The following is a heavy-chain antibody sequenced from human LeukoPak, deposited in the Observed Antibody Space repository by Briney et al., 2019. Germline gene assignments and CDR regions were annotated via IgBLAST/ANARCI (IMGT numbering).Heavy chain of an antibody. J-gene: IGHJ4*02. D-gene: IGHD3-16*01. V-gene: IGHV4-34*01. CDR3: ARYPLSSSYFDC. CDR2: INHSGST. Sequence: PSETLSLTCAVYGGSFSGYYWSWIRQPPGKGLEWIGEINHSGSTNYNPSLKSRVTISVDTSKNQFSLKLSSVTAADTAVCYCARYPLSSSYFDCWGQGTLVTVSS. CDR1: GGSFSGYY.